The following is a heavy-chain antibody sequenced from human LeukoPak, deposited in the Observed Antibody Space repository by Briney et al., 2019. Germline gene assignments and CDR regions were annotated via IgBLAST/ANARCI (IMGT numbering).Heavy chain of an antibody. J-gene: IGHJ2*01. CDR2: IYYSGST. D-gene: IGHD3-22*01. CDR1: GGSISSSSYY. Sequence: PSETLSLTCTVSGGSISSSSYYWGWIRQPPGKGLEWIGSIYYSGSTYYNPSLKSRVTISVDTSKNQFSLKLSSVTAADTAVYYCARDRPYYYDSSGYFDLWGRGTLVTVSS. V-gene: IGHV4-39*07. CDR3: ARDRPYYYDSSGYFDL.